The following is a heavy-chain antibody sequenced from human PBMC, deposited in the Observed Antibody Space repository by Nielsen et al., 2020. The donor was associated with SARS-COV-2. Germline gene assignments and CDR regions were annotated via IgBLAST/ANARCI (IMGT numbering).Heavy chain of an antibody. CDR2: ISYDGSNK. D-gene: IGHD3-16*01. CDR3: ARDLGGYFDL. J-gene: IGHJ2*01. CDR1: GFTFSSYA. V-gene: IGHV3-30*04. Sequence: GGSLRLSCAASGFTFSSYAMHWVRQAPGKGLEWVAVISYDGSNKYYADSVKGRFTISRDNSKNPLYLQMNSLRAEDTAVYSCARDLGGYFDLWGRGTLVTVSS.